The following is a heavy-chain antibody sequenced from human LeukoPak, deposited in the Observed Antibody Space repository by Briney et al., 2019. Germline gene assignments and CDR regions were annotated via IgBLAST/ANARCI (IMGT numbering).Heavy chain of an antibody. J-gene: IGHJ6*03. D-gene: IGHD3-10*01. Sequence: ASVKVSYKASGYTFTSYGISWVRQAPGQGLEWMGWISAYNGNTNYAQKLQGRVTMTTDTSTSTAYMELRSLRSDDTAVYYCARVFLSGSYLGYYYYYYMDVWGKGTTVTVSS. CDR3: ARVFLSGSYLGYYYYYYMDV. CDR2: ISAYNGNT. CDR1: GYTFTSYG. V-gene: IGHV1-18*01.